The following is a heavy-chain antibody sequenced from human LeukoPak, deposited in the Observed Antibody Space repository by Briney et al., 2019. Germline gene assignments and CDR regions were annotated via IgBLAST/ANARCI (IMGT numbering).Heavy chain of an antibody. CDR1: GFTFSSYA. J-gene: IGHJ3*02. Sequence: TGGSLRLSCAASGFTFSSYAMSWVRQAPGKGLEWVSAISGSGGSTYYADSVKGRFTISRDNSKNTLYLQMNSLRAEDTAVYYCAKEYSSSWPPGFDAFDIWGQGTMITVSS. CDR2: ISGSGGST. D-gene: IGHD6-13*01. V-gene: IGHV3-23*01. CDR3: AKEYSSSWPPGFDAFDI.